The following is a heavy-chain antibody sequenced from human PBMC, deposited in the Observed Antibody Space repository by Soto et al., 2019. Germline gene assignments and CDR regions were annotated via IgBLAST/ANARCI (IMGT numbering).Heavy chain of an antibody. CDR3: TIAAYCSGATCYSGYNWFHP. CDR2: FDPENDET. J-gene: IGHJ5*02. D-gene: IGHD2-2*01. Sequence: ASLKVSCKVSGYTLSEVAIHCVRQTPGEGLEWIGGFDPENDETSYAQNFQGRVTLTEDTSTDTAYLELSGLRSEDTAIYYCTIAAYCSGATCYSGYNWFHPWGQGSLVTVSS. V-gene: IGHV1-24*01. CDR1: GYTLSEVA.